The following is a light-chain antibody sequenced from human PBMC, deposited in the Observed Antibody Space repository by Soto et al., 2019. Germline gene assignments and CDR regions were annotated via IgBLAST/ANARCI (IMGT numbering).Light chain of an antibody. J-gene: IGKJ5*01. Sequence: EIVMTQSPATLSVSPWERATLSCRASQSVSSNLAWYQQKPGQAPRLLIYGASTRATGIPARFSGSGSGTEFSLTISSLQSEDFAVYYCQQYSKWPITFGQGTRLEIK. CDR1: QSVSSN. CDR3: QQYSKWPIT. V-gene: IGKV3-15*01. CDR2: GAS.